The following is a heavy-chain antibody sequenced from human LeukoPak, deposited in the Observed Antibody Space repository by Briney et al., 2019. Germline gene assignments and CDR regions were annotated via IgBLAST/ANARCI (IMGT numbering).Heavy chain of an antibody. V-gene: IGHV1-2*02. CDR3: ARIDSFSGSYVYYYYGMDV. J-gene: IGHJ6*02. CDR2: INPNRGGT. CDR1: GYTFTGYY. D-gene: IGHD1-26*01. Sequence: EASVKVSRKASGYTFTGYYMHWVRQAPGQGLEWMGWINPNRGGTNYAQKFQGRVTMTRDTSISTAYMELSRLRSDDTAVYYCARIDSFSGSYVYYYYGMDVWGQGTTVTVSS.